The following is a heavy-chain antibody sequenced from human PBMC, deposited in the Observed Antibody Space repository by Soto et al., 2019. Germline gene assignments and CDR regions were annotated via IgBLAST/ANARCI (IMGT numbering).Heavy chain of an antibody. D-gene: IGHD3-16*01. CDR2: ISGSGGST. J-gene: IGHJ4*02. V-gene: IGHV3-23*01. Sequence: EVQLLESGGGLVQPGGSLRLSCAASGFTFSSYAMSWVRQAPGKGLEWVSAISGSGGSTYYADSVKGRFTISRDNSKNTLYLQMNSLRAEDTAVCYCAKAVEMATILGGYADWGQGTLVTVSS. CDR3: AKAVEMATILGGYAD. CDR1: GFTFSSYA.